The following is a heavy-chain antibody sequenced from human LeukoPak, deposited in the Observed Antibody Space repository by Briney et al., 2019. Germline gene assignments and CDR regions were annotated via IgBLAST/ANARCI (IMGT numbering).Heavy chain of an antibody. V-gene: IGHV4-31*03. D-gene: IGHD1-26*01. CDR3: ARDLEEWGLDY. J-gene: IGHJ4*02. CDR1: GGSIRSGGYY. Sequence: SQTLSLTCTVSGGSIRSGGYYWNWIRQHPGKGLEWIGYIYYSRSTYYNPSLKSRVTISVDTSKNQFSLKLSSVTAADTAVYYCARDLEEWGLDYWGQGTLDTVSS. CDR2: IYYSRST.